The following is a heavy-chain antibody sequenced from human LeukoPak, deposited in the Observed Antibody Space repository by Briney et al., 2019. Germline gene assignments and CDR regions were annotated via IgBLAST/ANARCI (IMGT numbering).Heavy chain of an antibody. CDR1: RYTFTGYY. J-gene: IGHJ4*02. CDR3: ARDSYYYDSSGYYRLIDY. CDR2: INPNSGGT. D-gene: IGHD3-22*01. V-gene: IGHV1-2*02. Sequence: ASVKVSCKASRYTFTGYYMHWVRQAPGQGLEWMGWINPNSGGTNYAQKFQGRVTMTRDTSISTAYMDVKRLRSEDTAVYYCARDSYYYDSSGYYRLIDYWGQGTLVTVSS.